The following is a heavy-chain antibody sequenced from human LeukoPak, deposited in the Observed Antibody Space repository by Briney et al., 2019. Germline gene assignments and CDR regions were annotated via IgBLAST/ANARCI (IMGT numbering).Heavy chain of an antibody. CDR1: GYTFTSYG. CDR3: ARDWARYAVIVVETGGLDY. Sequence: ASVKVSCKASGYTFTSYGISWVRQAPGQGLEWMGWISAYNGNTNYAQKLQGRVTMTTDTSTSTAYMELRGLRSDDTAVYYCARDWARYAVIVVETGGLDYWGQGTLVTVSS. D-gene: IGHD3-22*01. CDR2: ISAYNGNT. V-gene: IGHV1-18*01. J-gene: IGHJ4*02.